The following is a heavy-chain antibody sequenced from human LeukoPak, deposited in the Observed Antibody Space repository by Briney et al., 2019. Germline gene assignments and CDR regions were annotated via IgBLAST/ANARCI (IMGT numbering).Heavy chain of an antibody. CDR3: ARAQDRSGYYYYYYGMDV. CDR1: GGSFSGYY. D-gene: IGHD3-22*01. J-gene: IGHJ6*02. Sequence: PSETLSLTCAVYGGSFSGYYWSWIRQPPGKGLEWIGEINHSGSTNYNPSLKSRVTISVDTSKNQFSLKLSSVTAADTAVYYCARAQDRSGYYYYYYGMDVWGQGTTVTVSS. CDR2: INHSGST. V-gene: IGHV4-34*01.